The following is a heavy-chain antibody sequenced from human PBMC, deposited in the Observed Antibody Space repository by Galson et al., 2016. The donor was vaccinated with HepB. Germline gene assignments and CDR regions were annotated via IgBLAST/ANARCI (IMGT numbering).Heavy chain of an antibody. V-gene: IGHV3-74*01. D-gene: IGHD6-13*01. CDR2: LSRDGRIT. J-gene: IGHJ3*02. CDR1: GFTFSNHY. Sequence: SLRLSCAASGFTFSNHYMHWVRQVPGKGLVWVSRLSRDGRITSYADSVKGRFTISRDNSKNPLYLQMNSLRAEDTALYYCARDGVVGAAGFAFDIWGQGTLVTVSS. CDR3: ARDGVVGAAGFAFDI.